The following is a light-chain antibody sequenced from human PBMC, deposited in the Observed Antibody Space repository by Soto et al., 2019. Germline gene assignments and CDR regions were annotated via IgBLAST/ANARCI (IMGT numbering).Light chain of an antibody. CDR2: GAS. V-gene: IGKV3-15*01. CDR3: QQYNNWRT. CDR1: QSVSSN. J-gene: IGKJ1*01. Sequence: EIVMTQSPATLSLSPGERATLSCRASQSVSSNLAWYQKKPGQAPRLLIYGASTRATGIPARFSGSGSGTEFTLTISSLPSEDFAVYYCQQYNNWRTFGQGTKVDIK.